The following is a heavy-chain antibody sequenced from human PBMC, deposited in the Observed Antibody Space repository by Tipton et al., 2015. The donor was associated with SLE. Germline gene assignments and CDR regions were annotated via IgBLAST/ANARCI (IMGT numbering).Heavy chain of an antibody. Sequence: SLRLSCAASGFSYSDSYMSWIRQAPGEGLEWISYISSSGGYTDYVDSVKGRFTISRDNAKNSLYLQMNSLRAEDTAIYYCARGERSLTAYPDHWGQGTLVTVSS. CDR1: GFSYSDSY. CDR3: ARGERSLTAYPDH. D-gene: IGHD3-9*01. J-gene: IGHJ4*02. V-gene: IGHV3-11*06. CDR2: ISSSGGYT.